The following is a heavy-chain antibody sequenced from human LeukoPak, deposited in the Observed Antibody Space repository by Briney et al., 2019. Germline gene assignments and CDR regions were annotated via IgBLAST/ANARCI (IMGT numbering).Heavy chain of an antibody. CDR3: ARSASYYDYVWGSYRPNWFDP. Sequence: PSETLSLTCAVYGGPFSGYYWSWIRQPPGKGLEWIGEINHSGSTNYNPSLKSRVTISVDTSKNQFSLKLSSVTAADTAVYYCARSASYYDYVWGSYRPNWFDPWGQGTLVTVSS. J-gene: IGHJ5*02. CDR1: GGPFSGYY. CDR2: INHSGST. V-gene: IGHV4-34*01. D-gene: IGHD3-16*02.